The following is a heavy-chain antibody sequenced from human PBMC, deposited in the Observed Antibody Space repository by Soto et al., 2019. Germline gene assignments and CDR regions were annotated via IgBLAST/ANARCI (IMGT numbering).Heavy chain of an antibody. V-gene: IGHV3-48*02. CDR2: ISSRSYTI. J-gene: IGHJ6*02. CDR3: ARGGSSSDNGIDV. D-gene: IGHD6-6*01. CDR1: GFSFSTYS. Sequence: EVQLVESGGGLVQPGGSLRLSCAASGFSFSTYSMNWVRQAPGKGLEWVSYISSRSYTIYYIDSVKGRFTISRDNAKSSLYLQMNSLRDEDTAVYYCARGGSSSDNGIDVWGQGTTVIVSS.